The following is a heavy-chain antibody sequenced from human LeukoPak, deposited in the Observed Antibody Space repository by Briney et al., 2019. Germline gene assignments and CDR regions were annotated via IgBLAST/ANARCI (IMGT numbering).Heavy chain of an antibody. J-gene: IGHJ5*02. D-gene: IGHD1-26*01. CDR2: INHSGST. V-gene: IGHV4-4*02. CDR3: VSIVGAANWFDP. Sequence: PSETLSLTCDVSGGSVTSTNWWTWVRQPPGKGLEWIGEINHSGSTNYNPSLKSRVTISVDTSKNQFSLKLSSVTAADTAVYYCVSIVGAANWFDPWGQGTLLTVSS. CDR1: GGSVTSTNW.